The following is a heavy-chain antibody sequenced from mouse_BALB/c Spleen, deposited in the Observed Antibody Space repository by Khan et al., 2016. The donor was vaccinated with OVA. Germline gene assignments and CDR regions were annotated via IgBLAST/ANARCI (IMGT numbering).Heavy chain of an antibody. CDR3: ARRNYFGYTFAY. D-gene: IGHD1-2*01. J-gene: IGHJ3*01. Sequence: QVQLQQSGAELARPGASVKLSCKASGYTFTDYYINWVKLRTGQGLEWIGEISPGSGDTYYNEKFKGKATLTADKSSSTAYMQLISLTSEASAVYFWARRNYFGYTFAYWGQGTLVTVSA. CDR1: GYTFTDYY. CDR2: ISPGSGDT. V-gene: IGHV1-77*01.